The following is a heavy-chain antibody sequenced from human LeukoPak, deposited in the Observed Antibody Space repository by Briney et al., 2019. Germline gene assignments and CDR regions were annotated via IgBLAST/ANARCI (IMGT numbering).Heavy chain of an antibody. V-gene: IGHV1-18*01. D-gene: IGHD3-22*01. CDR3: ARKPNYYDSSGYYFDY. CDR1: GYTFTSYG. CDR2: ISVYNGNT. Sequence: GASVKVSCKASGYTFTSYGISWVRQAPGQGLEWMGWISVYNGNTNYAQKLQGRVTMTTDTSTSTAYMELRSLRSDDTAVYYCARKPNYYDSSGYYFDYWGQGTLVTVSS. J-gene: IGHJ4*02.